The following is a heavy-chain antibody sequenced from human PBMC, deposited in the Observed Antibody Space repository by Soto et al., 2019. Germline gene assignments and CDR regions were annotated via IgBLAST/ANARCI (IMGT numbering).Heavy chain of an antibody. CDR3: AKKGLGSLKTFCSGGGCYYAFDL. CDR1: GFTFINYA. Sequence: EVQLLESGGGLVQPGGSLRLSCAASGFTFINYAMTWVRQAPGKGLEWVSTISGGGDGTYYADSVKGHFTISRDNSKNTLYLQMNSLRAEDTAIYYCAKKGLGSLKTFCSGGGCYYAFDLWGQGTMVTVSS. D-gene: IGHD2-15*01. J-gene: IGHJ3*01. CDR2: ISGGGDGT. V-gene: IGHV3-23*01.